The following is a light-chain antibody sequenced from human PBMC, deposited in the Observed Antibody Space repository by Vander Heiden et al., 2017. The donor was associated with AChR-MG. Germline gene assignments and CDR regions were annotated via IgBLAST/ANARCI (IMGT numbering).Light chain of an antibody. CDR3: SSYTSSSTPDV. J-gene: IGLJ1*01. CDR1: SSDVGGYNY. Sequence: QSALTQPASVSRSPGQSITISCTGTSSDVGGYNYVSWYQQHPGKAPKLMIYDVSNRPSGVSNRFSGSKSGNTASLTISGLQAEDEADYYCSSYTSSSTPDVFGTGTKVTVL. CDR2: DVS. V-gene: IGLV2-14*01.